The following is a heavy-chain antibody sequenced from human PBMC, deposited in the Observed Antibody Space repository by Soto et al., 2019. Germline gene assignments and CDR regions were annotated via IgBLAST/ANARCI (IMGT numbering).Heavy chain of an antibody. CDR1: GGSISSYY. CDR3: ARVLALFGETSNWFDP. Sequence: ETLSLTCTVSGGSISSYYWSWIRQPPGKGLEWIGYIYYSGSTNYNPSLKSRVTISVDTSKNQFSLKLSSVTAADTAVYYCARVLALFGETSNWFDPWGQGTLVTVS. J-gene: IGHJ5*02. V-gene: IGHV4-59*01. D-gene: IGHD3-10*02. CDR2: IYYSGST.